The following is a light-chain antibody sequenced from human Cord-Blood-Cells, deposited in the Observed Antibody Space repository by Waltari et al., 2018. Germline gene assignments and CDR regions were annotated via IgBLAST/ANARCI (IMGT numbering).Light chain of an antibody. J-gene: IGKJ2*01. CDR2: LGF. Sequence: DIVMTQSPLSLPVTPGEPASISCRSSQSLLHSNGYNYLDWYLQKPGQSAQLLIYLGFNRASGVPDRFSGSGSGTDFTLKISRVEAEDVGVYYCMQALQTPPTFGQGTKLEIK. V-gene: IGKV2-28*01. CDR1: QSLLHSNGYNY. CDR3: MQALQTPPT.